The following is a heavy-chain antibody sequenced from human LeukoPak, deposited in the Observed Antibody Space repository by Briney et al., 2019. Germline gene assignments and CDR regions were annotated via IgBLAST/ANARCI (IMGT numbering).Heavy chain of an antibody. CDR2: ISGSGGST. V-gene: IGHV3-23*01. CDR1: GFTFNNYA. Sequence: PGGSLRLSCAASGFTFNNYAMAWVRQAPGKGLEWVSGISGSGGSTFYSVKGRFTISRDNAKNSLYLQMNSLRAEDTAVYYCASPDWSEAYWGQGTLVTVSS. D-gene: IGHD3-9*01. J-gene: IGHJ4*02. CDR3: ASPDWSEAY.